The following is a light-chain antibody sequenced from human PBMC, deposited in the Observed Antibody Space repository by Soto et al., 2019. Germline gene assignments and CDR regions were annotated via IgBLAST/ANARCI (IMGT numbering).Light chain of an antibody. V-gene: IGKV1-39*01. CDR2: AAS. Sequence: DIQMTQSPSPLSASVEDRVTIPCRASQSISSYLNWYQQKPGKAPKLLIYAASSLQSGVPSRFSGSGSGTDFTLTISSLQPEDFATYYCQQSYSTLSTFGQGTRLEIK. CDR3: QQSYSTLST. J-gene: IGKJ5*01. CDR1: QSISSY.